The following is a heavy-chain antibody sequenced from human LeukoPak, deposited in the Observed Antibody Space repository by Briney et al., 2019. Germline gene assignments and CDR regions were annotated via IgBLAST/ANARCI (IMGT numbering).Heavy chain of an antibody. CDR1: GGSISSSSYY. CDR3: AREPYSSSWYNWFDP. Sequence: SETLSLTCTVSGGSISSSSYYWGWIRQPPGKGLEWIGSIYYSGSTYYNPSLKSQVTISVDTSKNQFSLKLSSVTAADTAVYYCAREPYSSSWYNWFDPWGQGTLVTVSS. V-gene: IGHV4-39*07. D-gene: IGHD6-13*01. J-gene: IGHJ5*02. CDR2: IYYSGST.